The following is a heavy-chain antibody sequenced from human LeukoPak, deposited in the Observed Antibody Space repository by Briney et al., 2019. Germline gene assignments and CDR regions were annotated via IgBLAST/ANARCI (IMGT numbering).Heavy chain of an antibody. J-gene: IGHJ4*02. D-gene: IGHD3-22*01. CDR2: ISGSGDST. V-gene: IGHV3-23*01. Sequence: GGSLRLSCAASGFTFSSYAMSWVRQAPGKGLEWVSGISGSGDSTYYADSVKGRFTISRDNSMDTLYLQMNSLRAEDTAVYYCAKGLYDSSGYYRTPGDYWGQGTLVTVSS. CDR1: GFTFSSYA. CDR3: AKGLYDSSGYYRTPGDY.